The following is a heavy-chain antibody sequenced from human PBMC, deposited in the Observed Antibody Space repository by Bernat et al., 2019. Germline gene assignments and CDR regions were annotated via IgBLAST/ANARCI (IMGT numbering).Heavy chain of an antibody. CDR1: GFTFSSYS. Sequence: EVQLVESGGGLVQPGGSLRLSCAASGFTFSSYSLNWVRQAPGKGLEWVSYISSSSSTIYYADSVKGRFTISRDNAKNSLYLQMNSLRAEDTAVYYCARGWRSDYGMDVWVQGTTVTV. D-gene: IGHD2-21*01. V-gene: IGHV3-48*01. J-gene: IGHJ6*02. CDR3: ARGWRSDYGMDV. CDR2: ISSSSSTI.